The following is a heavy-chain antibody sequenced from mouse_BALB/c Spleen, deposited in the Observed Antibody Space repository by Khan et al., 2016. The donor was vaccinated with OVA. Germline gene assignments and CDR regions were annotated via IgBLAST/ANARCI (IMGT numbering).Heavy chain of an antibody. CDR1: GFSLTSYG. Sequence: QVQLQQSGPSLVQPSQSLSITCTVSGFSLTSYGVHWVRQSPGKGLEWLGVIWRGGSTDYNAAFMSRLSITKDNSKSQVFFKMTSLQADDTAIYYCAKNSYYGNDYAMDYWGQGTSVTVSS. D-gene: IGHD2-10*01. J-gene: IGHJ4*01. CDR3: AKNSYYGNDYAMDY. CDR2: IWRGGST. V-gene: IGHV2-5-1*01.